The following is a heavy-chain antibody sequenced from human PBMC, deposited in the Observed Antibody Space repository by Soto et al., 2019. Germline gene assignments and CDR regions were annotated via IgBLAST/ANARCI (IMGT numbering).Heavy chain of an antibody. CDR3: ARTDDFWSGYWNYYYYGMDV. CDR2: IIPIFGTA. J-gene: IGHJ6*02. D-gene: IGHD3-3*01. CDR1: GGTFSSYA. Sequence: GASVKVSCKASGGTFSSYAISWVRQAPGQGLEWMGGIIPIFGTANYAQKFQGRVTITADKSTSTAYMELSSLRSEDTAVYYCARTDDFWSGYWNYYYYGMDVWGQGTTVTVSS. V-gene: IGHV1-69*06.